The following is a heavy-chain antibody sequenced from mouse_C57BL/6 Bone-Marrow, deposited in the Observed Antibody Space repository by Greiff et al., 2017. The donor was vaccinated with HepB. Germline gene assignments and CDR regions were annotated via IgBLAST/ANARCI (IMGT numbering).Heavy chain of an antibody. CDR1: GYTFTSYW. V-gene: IGHV1-59*01. CDR2: IDPSDSYT. Sequence: QVQLQQPGAELVRPGTSVKLSCKASGYTFTSYWMHWVKQRPGQGLEWIGVIDPSDSYTNYNQKFKGKATLTVDTSSSTAYMQLSSLTSEDSAVYYCARLGAVYFDYWGQGTTLTFSS. CDR3: ARLGAVYFDY. J-gene: IGHJ2*01.